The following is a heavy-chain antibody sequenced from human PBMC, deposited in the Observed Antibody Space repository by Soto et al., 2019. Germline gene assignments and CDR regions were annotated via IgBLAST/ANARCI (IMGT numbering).Heavy chain of an antibody. CDR1: GGTFSSYA. V-gene: IGHV1-69*06. D-gene: IGHD3-22*01. CDR3: ARDRPATGYYYDSSGYYYVSSWFDP. CDR2: IIPIFGTA. J-gene: IGHJ5*02. Sequence: SVNVSCKASGGTFSSYAISWVRQAPGQGLEWMGGIIPIFGTANYAQKFQGRVTITADKSTSTAYMELSSLRSEDTAVYYCARDRPATGYYYDSSGYYYVSSWFDPWGQGTLVTVS.